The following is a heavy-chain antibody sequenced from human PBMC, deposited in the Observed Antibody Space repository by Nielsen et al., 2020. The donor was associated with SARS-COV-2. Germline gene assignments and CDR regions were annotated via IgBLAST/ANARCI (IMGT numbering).Heavy chain of an antibody. CDR2: ISGSGGST. Sequence: GESLKISCAASGFTFSSYAMSWVRQAPGKGLEWVSAISGSGGSTYYADSVKGRFTISRDNSKNTLYLQMNSLGAEDTAVYYCAKEDCGGDDCWVDYWGQGTLVTVSS. J-gene: IGHJ4*02. CDR1: GFTFSSYA. D-gene: IGHD2-21*02. CDR3: AKEDCGGDDCWVDY. V-gene: IGHV3-23*01.